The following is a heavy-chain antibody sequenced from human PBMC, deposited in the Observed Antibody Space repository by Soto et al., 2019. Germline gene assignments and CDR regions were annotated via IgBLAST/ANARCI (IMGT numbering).Heavy chain of an antibody. D-gene: IGHD2-21*02. Sequence: GGSLRLSCAASGFTFSSYEMNWVRQAPGKGLEWVSYISSSGSTIYYADSVKGRFTISRDNAKNSLYLQMNSLRAEDTAVYYCARGRERCGGDCLDAFDIWGQGTMVTVSS. V-gene: IGHV3-48*03. CDR1: GFTFSSYE. CDR3: ARGRERCGGDCLDAFDI. J-gene: IGHJ3*02. CDR2: ISSSGSTI.